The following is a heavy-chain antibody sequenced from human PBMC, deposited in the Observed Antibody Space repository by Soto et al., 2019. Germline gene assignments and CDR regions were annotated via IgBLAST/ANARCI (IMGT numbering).Heavy chain of an antibody. D-gene: IGHD1-1*01. J-gene: IGHJ6*02. Sequence: PSETLSLTCAVSGYSISSGNYWAWIRQPPGRGLEWIGSLYHIGSTHYNSSLKSRVTISVDTSKNHFSLELTSVTAADTAVYYCARDLWVEPELYYYGMDVWGQGTTVTVSS. CDR1: GYSISSGNY. CDR2: LYHIGST. CDR3: ARDLWVEPELYYYGMDV. V-gene: IGHV4-38-2*02.